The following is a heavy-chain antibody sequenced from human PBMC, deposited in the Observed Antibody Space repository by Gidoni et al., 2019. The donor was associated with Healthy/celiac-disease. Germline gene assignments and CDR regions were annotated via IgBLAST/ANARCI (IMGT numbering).Heavy chain of an antibody. D-gene: IGHD3-22*01. J-gene: IGHJ3*02. Sequence: EVQLVESGGGLVKPGGSLRLSCAASVFPFRRSSMNWVRQAPGKGLEWVSSISSSSSYIYYADSVKGRFTISRDNAKNSLYLQMNSLRAEDTAVYYCARGGAYYYDSSGSRAFDIWGQGTMVTVSS. V-gene: IGHV3-21*01. CDR1: VFPFRRSS. CDR2: ISSSSSYI. CDR3: ARGGAYYYDSSGSRAFDI.